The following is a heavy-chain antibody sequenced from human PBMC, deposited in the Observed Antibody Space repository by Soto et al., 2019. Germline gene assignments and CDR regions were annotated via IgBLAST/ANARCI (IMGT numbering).Heavy chain of an antibody. CDR3: ARGQYYDFWSGYYWFDP. CDR1: GFTFSSYS. Sequence: GGSLRLSCAASGFTFSSYSMNWVRQAPGKGLEWVSSISSSSSYIYYADSVKGRFTISRDNAKNSLYLQMNSLRAEDTDVYYCARGQYYDFWSGYYWFDPWGQGTLVTVSS. CDR2: ISSSSSYI. D-gene: IGHD3-3*01. V-gene: IGHV3-21*01. J-gene: IGHJ5*02.